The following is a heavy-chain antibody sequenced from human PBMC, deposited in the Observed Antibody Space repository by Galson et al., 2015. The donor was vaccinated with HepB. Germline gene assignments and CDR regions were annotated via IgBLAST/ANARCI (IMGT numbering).Heavy chain of an antibody. D-gene: IGHD6-19*01. V-gene: IGHV2-5*02. J-gene: IGHJ6*02. CDR2: IYWDDDK. Sequence: ALVKPTQTLTLTCTFSGFSLSTSGVGVGWIRQPPGKALEWLVFIYWDDDKRYSPSLKSRLTITKDTSKNQVVLTMTNMDPVDTATYYCAHVSSGWYGMDVWGQGTTVTVSS. CDR1: GFSLSTSGVG. CDR3: AHVSSGWYGMDV.